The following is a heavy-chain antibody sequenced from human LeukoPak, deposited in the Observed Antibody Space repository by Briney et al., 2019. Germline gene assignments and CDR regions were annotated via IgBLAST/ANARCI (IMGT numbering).Heavy chain of an antibody. CDR3: ACLEGATGY. D-gene: IGHD1-26*01. CDR1: GGSISSYY. V-gene: IGHV4-4*09. Sequence: SETLSLTCTVSGGSISSYYWSWIRQPPGKGLEWIGYIYTSGSTNYNPSLKSRATISVDTSKNQFSLKLSSVTAADTAVYYCACLEGATGYWGQGTLVTVSS. CDR2: IYTSGST. J-gene: IGHJ4*02.